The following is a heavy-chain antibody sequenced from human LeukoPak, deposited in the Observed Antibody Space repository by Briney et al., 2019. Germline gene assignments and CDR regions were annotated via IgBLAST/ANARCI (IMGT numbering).Heavy chain of an antibody. CDR1: GFTFNIYA. Sequence: GGSLRLSCAASGFTFNIYAMHWVHQAPGQGLEWVAIIYYDGSVKYYADSVKGRFTISRDSSKNTLYLLMNRLRADDTAVYYCARGGGVEAAMALDYWGQGTLAAVAS. D-gene: IGHD5-18*01. CDR2: IYYDGSVK. J-gene: IGHJ4*02. V-gene: IGHV3-33*01. CDR3: ARGGGVEAAMALDY.